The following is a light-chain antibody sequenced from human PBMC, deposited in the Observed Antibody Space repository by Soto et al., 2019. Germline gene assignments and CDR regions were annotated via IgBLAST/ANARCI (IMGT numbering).Light chain of an antibody. Sequence: DIQMTQSPSTLSASVGDRVTITCRASQNINNWLAWFQQKPGEAPRLLIYDASTLESGVPSRFSGSGSGTEFTLTINSLQTDDYATYSCQHYNVYYMYTFGQGTKVEIK. CDR3: QHYNVYYMYT. V-gene: IGKV1-5*01. CDR1: QNINNW. J-gene: IGKJ2*01. CDR2: DAS.